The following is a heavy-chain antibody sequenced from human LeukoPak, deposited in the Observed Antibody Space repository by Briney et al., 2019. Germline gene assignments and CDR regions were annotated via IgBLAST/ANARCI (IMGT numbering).Heavy chain of an antibody. D-gene: IGHD3-3*01. Sequence: GGSLRLSCAASGFTFSSYSMNWVRQAPGKGLEWVSSISTSSFYIYYADSVKGRFTVSRNNARNSLYLQVNSLRAEDTAVFYCARGVASFYDFRSGYNMEGSMDVWGKGTTVTVSS. J-gene: IGHJ6*03. CDR1: GFTFSSYS. CDR3: ARGVASFYDFRSGYNMEGSMDV. V-gene: IGHV3-21*01. CDR2: ISTSSFYI.